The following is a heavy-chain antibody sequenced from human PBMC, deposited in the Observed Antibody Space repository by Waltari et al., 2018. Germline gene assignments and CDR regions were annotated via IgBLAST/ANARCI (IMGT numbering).Heavy chain of an antibody. V-gene: IGHV4-38-2*02. CDR3: TRGGYCSLCAFDI. CDR1: GSSISSGYS. Sequence: QVQLQESGPGLVKPSATLSLTCTVPGSSISSGYSWGWIRQPPGKGLEWIGSIYHSGSTYYNPSLKSRVTISVDTSKNQFSLKLSSVTAADTAVYYCTRGGYCSLCAFDIWGQGTMVTVSS. J-gene: IGHJ3*02. CDR2: IYHSGST. D-gene: IGHD2-15*01.